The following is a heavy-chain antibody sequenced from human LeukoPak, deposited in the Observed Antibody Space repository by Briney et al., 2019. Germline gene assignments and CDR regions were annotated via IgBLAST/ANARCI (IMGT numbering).Heavy chain of an antibody. D-gene: IGHD2-2*01. CDR3: ARGGTSSTYSPADY. CDR1: GYTFTGYS. CDR2: IDPNSGGT. V-gene: IGHV1-2*02. Sequence: ASLKVSCRASGYTFTGYSIYWVRQAPGQGLHWMGWIDPNSGGTKYAQNLQGRVALTMDTSISTIYMELSSLRSDDTAVYYCARGGTSSTYSPADYWGQGTLVTVSS. J-gene: IGHJ4*02.